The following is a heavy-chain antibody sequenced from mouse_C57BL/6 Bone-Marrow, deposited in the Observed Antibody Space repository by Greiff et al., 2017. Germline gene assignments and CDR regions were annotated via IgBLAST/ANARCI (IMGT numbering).Heavy chain of an antibody. Sequence: VQLKQSGAELVRPGASVKLSCTASGFNIKDDYMHWVKQRPEQGLEWIGWIDPENGDTEYDSKFQGKATLTADTSSNTAYLQLSSLTSEDTAVYYCTTSVVATDYAMDYWGQGTSVTVSS. J-gene: IGHJ4*01. CDR1: GFNIKDDY. CDR3: TTSVVATDYAMDY. D-gene: IGHD1-1*01. V-gene: IGHV14-4*01. CDR2: IDPENGDT.